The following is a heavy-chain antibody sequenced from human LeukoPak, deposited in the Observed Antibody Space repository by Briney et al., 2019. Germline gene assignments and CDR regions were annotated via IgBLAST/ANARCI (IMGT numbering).Heavy chain of an antibody. CDR1: GFTFGDYA. D-gene: IGHD3-16*02. V-gene: IGHV3-30-3*02. J-gene: IGHJ4*02. CDR2: ISYDGGIK. CDR3: AKDLGRRDVWGNYRWSAPDY. Sequence: GGSLRLSCTASGFTFGDYAMSWFRQAPGKGLEWVAVISYDGGIKYYADSVKGRFTISRDNSKNTLYLQMNSPKSEDTAVYYCAKDLGRRDVWGNYRWSAPDYWGQGTLVTVSS.